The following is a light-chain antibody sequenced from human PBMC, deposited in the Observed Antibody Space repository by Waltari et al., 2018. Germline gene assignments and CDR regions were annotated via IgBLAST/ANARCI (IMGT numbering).Light chain of an antibody. J-gene: IGLJ2*01. CDR2: KDS. V-gene: IGLV3-25*03. CDR1: ALPKQY. CDR3: QSADSSGTYRV. Sequence: SYELTRPPSVSVSPGQTARITCSGDALPKQYAYWYQQKPGQAPVLVSHKDSERPSGIPELFSGSGAGTTVTLTISGVQAEDEADYYCQSADSSGTYRVFGGGTKLTVL.